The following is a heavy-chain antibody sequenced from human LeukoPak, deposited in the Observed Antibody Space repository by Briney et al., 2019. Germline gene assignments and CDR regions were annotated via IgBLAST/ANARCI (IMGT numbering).Heavy chain of an antibody. Sequence: EGSLRLSCSVSGFTFSNYFMHWVRQAPGEGLVWVSRINGDGTSTIYADSVKGRFTISRDNAKNTLYLQMNSLRAEDTAIYYCTRRVDSTRWFDPWGQGTLVSVSS. D-gene: IGHD1-1*01. CDR3: TRRVDSTRWFDP. V-gene: IGHV3-74*01. CDR1: GFTFSNYF. J-gene: IGHJ5*02. CDR2: INGDGTST.